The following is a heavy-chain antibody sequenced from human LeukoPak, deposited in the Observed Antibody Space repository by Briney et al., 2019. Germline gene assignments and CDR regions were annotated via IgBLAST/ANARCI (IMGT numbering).Heavy chain of an antibody. Sequence: PSETLSLTCTVSGGSISSYYWSWIRQPPGKGLEWIGYIYYSGSTSYNPSLKSRVTISVDTSKNQFSLKLSSVTAADTAVYYCVRHDGRGGATMGAFDSWGQGSLVTVSS. CDR1: GGSISSYY. D-gene: IGHD5-12*01. V-gene: IGHV4-59*08. CDR2: IYYSGST. J-gene: IGHJ5*01. CDR3: VRHDGRGGATMGAFDS.